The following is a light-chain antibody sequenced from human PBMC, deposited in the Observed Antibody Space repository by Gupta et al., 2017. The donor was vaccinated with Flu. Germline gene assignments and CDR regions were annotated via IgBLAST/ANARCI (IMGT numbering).Light chain of an antibody. CDR3: MQGSRWPWA. CDR1: QSLVYSGGNTY. Sequence: DVVMTQSPLSLPVTLGQPASISCRSSQSLVYSGGNTYLHWFQQRPGQSPRRLIYQVSHRESGVPDRFSGSGSGTDFTLKISRVEAEDVGVYYCMQGSRWPWAFGQGTKVEIK. J-gene: IGKJ1*01. CDR2: QVS. V-gene: IGKV2-30*01.